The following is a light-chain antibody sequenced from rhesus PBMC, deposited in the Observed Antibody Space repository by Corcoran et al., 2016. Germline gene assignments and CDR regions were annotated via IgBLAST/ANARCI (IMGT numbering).Light chain of an antibody. Sequence: DIQMTQSPSSLSASVGDRVTITCRASENVNNYLNWYQQKPGKAPKLLIYKASTLQSGVPPRFSGSGSGTDYTFTISSLRPEDVATYYCQHGYGTPFTFDPGTKLDIK. CDR1: ENVNNY. CDR2: KAS. V-gene: IGKV1-74*01. J-gene: IGKJ3*01. CDR3: QHGYGTPFT.